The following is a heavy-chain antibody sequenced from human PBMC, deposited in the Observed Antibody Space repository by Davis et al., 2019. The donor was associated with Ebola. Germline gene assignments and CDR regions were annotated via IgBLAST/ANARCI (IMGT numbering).Heavy chain of an antibody. V-gene: IGHV3-30-3*01. D-gene: IGHD5-24*01. CDR3: ARDRRLMGRDGYNYDY. CDR2: ISYDGSNK. J-gene: IGHJ4*02. Sequence: GESLKISCAASGFTFSSYAMHWVRQAPGKGLEWVAVISYDGSNKYYADSVKGRFTISRDNSKNTLYLQMNSLRAEDTAVYYCARDRRLMGRDGYNYDYWGQGTLVTVSS. CDR1: GFTFSSYA.